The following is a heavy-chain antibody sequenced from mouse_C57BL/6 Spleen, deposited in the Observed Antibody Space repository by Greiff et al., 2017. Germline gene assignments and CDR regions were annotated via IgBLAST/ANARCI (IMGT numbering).Heavy chain of an antibody. CDR3: ARPSWEYYFDY. D-gene: IGHD4-1*01. Sequence: VTLMASGGGLVKPGGSLKLSCAASGFTFSDYGMHWVRQAPEKGLEWVAYISSGRSTIYYADTVQGRFTISRDNAKNTLFRQMTSLRSEDTAMYYCARPSWEYYFDYWGQGTTLTVSS. J-gene: IGHJ2*01. CDR1: GFTFSDYG. CDR2: ISSGRSTI. V-gene: IGHV5-17*01.